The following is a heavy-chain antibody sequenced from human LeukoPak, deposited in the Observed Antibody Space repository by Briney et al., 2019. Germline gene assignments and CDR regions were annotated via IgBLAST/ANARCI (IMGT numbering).Heavy chain of an antibody. Sequence: ESLKISCKGSGYIFTGYWIGWVRQMPGKGLEWMGIIYPGDSDIRYSPSFQGQVTVSADKSISTAYLQWSSLKASDTAIYYCAGHGYRSSSYGVDAFDIWGQGTMVTVSS. J-gene: IGHJ3*02. CDR1: GYIFTGYW. CDR3: AGHGYRSSSYGVDAFDI. D-gene: IGHD6-6*01. V-gene: IGHV5-51*01. CDR2: IYPGDSDI.